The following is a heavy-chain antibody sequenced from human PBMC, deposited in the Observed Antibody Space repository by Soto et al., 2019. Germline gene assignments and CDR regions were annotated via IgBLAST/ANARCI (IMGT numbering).Heavy chain of an antibody. V-gene: IGHV3-74*01. CDR1: GFTFSSYW. CDR2: INSDGSST. Sequence: EVQLVESGGGLVQPGGSLRLSCAASGFTFSSYWMHWVRQAPGKGLVWVSRINSDGSSTSYADSVKGRFTISRDNAKNTLYLQMNSLRAEDTAVYYCARRDNVLLWFGELSGYYYYMDVWGKGTTVTVSS. CDR3: ARRDNVLLWFGELSGYYYYMDV. D-gene: IGHD3-10*01. J-gene: IGHJ6*03.